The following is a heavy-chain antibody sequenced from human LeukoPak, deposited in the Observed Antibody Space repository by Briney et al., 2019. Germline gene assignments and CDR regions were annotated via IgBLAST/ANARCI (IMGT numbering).Heavy chain of an antibody. CDR3: ARALWEQRSSAYFDY. CDR2: IIPIFGTA. Sequence: SVKVSCKASGGTFSSYAISWVRQAPGQGLEWMGGIIPIFGTANYAQKFQGRVTITADKSTSTAYMELSSLRSEDTAVYYCARALWEQRSSAYFDYWGQGTLVTVSS. J-gene: IGHJ4*02. D-gene: IGHD1-26*01. CDR1: GGTFSSYA. V-gene: IGHV1-69*06.